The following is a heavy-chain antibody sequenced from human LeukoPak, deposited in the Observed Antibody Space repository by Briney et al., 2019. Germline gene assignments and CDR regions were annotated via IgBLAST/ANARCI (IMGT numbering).Heavy chain of an antibody. J-gene: IGHJ4*02. Sequence: GGSLRLSCAASGFTFNTYAMTWVRQAPGKGLEWVSGISGAGCTGYYADSVKGRFTISRDTFKNILYLQMNNLRAEDSAIYYCAKGTSRYESGGYPDYWGQGTLVTVSS. CDR1: GFTFNTYA. V-gene: IGHV3-23*01. CDR2: ISGAGCTG. D-gene: IGHD3-22*01. CDR3: AKGTSRYESGGYPDY.